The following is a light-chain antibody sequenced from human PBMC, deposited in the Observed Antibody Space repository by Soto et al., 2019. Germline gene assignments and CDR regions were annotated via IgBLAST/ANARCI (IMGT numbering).Light chain of an antibody. J-gene: IGKJ1*01. V-gene: IGKV1-6*01. CDR1: QGIRTD. Sequence: AVQLTQSPSSLSVSVGDRVTITCRASQGIRTDLGWYQQSPGKAPKVLIVGASTLQSGVPSRFSGSGSGTGFTLTISSLQPEDSATYYCLQDFSYPRTFGQGTKVEIK. CDR2: GAS. CDR3: LQDFSYPRT.